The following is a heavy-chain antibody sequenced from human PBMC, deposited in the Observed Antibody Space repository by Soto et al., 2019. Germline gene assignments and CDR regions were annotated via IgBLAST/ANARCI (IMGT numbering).Heavy chain of an antibody. J-gene: IGHJ6*02. Sequence: GGSLRLSCTGCGFPFDVYVLTWFRQAPGKGLAWVGSIRSKAYGGTTEYVASVKGRFVISRDDSKWVAYLQINSLKSEDTSVYYCTRDPPLGATNYYYYGMDFWGQGTTGTVSS. V-gene: IGHV3-49*03. CDR1: GFPFDVYV. CDR2: IRSKAYGGTT. D-gene: IGHD1-26*01. CDR3: TRDPPLGATNYYYYGMDF.